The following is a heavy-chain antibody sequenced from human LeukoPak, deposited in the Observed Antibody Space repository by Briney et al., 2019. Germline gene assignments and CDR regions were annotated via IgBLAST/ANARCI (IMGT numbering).Heavy chain of an antibody. CDR3: ANANIRPLSTDMDV. V-gene: IGHV3-74*01. CDR1: GFTFSGYW. Sequence: GGSLRLSCAASGFTFSGYWMHWVRQAPGKGLVWVSRINSDGSSTSYADSVKGRFTISRDNAKNTLYLQMNSLRAEDTAVYYCANANIRPLSTDMDVWGQGTTVTVSS. J-gene: IGHJ6*02. CDR2: INSDGSST. D-gene: IGHD2/OR15-2a*01.